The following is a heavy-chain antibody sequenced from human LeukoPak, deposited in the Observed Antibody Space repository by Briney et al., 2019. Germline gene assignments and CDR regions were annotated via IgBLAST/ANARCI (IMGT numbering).Heavy chain of an antibody. D-gene: IGHD2-21*02. V-gene: IGHV3-53*01. Sequence: GGSLRLSCAASGFTVSSNYMSWVRRAPGKGLEWVSVIYSGGSTYYADSVKGRFTISRDNSKNTLYLQMNSLRAEDTAVYYCARYCGGDCYGFDYWGQGTLVTVSS. CDR2: IYSGGST. CDR1: GFTVSSNY. CDR3: ARYCGGDCYGFDY. J-gene: IGHJ4*02.